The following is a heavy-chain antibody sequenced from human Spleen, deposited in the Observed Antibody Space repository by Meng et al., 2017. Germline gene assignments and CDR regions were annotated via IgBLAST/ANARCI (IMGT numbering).Heavy chain of an antibody. D-gene: IGHD6-19*01. V-gene: IGHV4-31*03. J-gene: IGHJ4*02. Sequence: QVPLQQSGPGLVKPSQTLSRSCTVSGGSISSGGYYWSWIRQRPGKGLEWIGEIYHGGDTNYNPSLKSRVTIAIDKSKNQFSLKLSSVTAADTAVYYCASWIYSCGWQWGQGALVTVSS. CDR2: IYHGGDT. CDR1: GGSISSGGYY. CDR3: ASWIYSCGWQ.